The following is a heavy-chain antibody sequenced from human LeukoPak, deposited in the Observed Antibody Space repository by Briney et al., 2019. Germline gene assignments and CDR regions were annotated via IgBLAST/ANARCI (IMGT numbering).Heavy chain of an antibody. Sequence: GGSLRLSCAASGFTFSSYSMNWVRQAPGQGLGWVSSISSSSSYIYYADSVKGRFTISRDNAKNSLYLQMNSLRAEDTAVYYWASPTVTTSLDDWGQRTLVTASS. J-gene: IGHJ4*02. CDR2: ISSSSSYI. CDR3: ASPTVTTSLDD. CDR1: GFTFSSYS. D-gene: IGHD4-17*01. V-gene: IGHV3-21*06.